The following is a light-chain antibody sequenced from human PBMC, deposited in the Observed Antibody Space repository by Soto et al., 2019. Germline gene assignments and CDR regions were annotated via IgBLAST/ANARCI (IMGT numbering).Light chain of an antibody. CDR1: QSVSSSY. V-gene: IGKV3-20*01. Sequence: EIVLTQFPGTLSLSPGERATLSCRDSQSVSSSYLAWYQQKPGQAPRLLISGAFSRATGIPDRFSGSGSGTDFTLTISRLEPEDFAVYYCQQYGTYKTFGQGTKVELK. CDR2: GAF. J-gene: IGKJ1*01. CDR3: QQYGTYKT.